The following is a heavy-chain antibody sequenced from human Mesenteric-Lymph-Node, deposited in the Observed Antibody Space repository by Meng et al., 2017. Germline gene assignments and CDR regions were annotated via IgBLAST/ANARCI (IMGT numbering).Heavy chain of an antibody. CDR2: IYPGDSDT. J-gene: IGHJ1*01. CDR1: GYSFTSYW. D-gene: IGHD4-17*01. V-gene: IGHV5-51*01. Sequence: KVSCKGSGYSFTSYWIGWVRQMPGKGLEWMGIIYPGDSDTRYSPSFQGQVTISADKSINTAYLQWSSLKASDTAMYFCARRAGDYEYFHRWGQGTPVTVSS. CDR3: ARRAGDYEYFHR.